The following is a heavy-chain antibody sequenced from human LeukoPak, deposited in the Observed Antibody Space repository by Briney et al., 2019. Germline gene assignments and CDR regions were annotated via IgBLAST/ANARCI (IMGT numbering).Heavy chain of an antibody. D-gene: IGHD1-26*01. V-gene: IGHV3-48*03. Sequence: GGSLRLSCAASGFTFSSSEMNWVRQAPGKGLEWVSYISSGGGTTHYGDSVKGRFTISRDNVKNSPYLQMNSLRAEDTAVYYCARVGRGATPGYWGQGTLVTVSS. CDR1: GFTFSSSE. J-gene: IGHJ4*02. CDR3: ARVGRGATPGY. CDR2: ISSGGGTT.